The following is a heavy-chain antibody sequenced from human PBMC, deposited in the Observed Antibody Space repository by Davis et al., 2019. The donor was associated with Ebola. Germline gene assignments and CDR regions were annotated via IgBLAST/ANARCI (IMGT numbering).Heavy chain of an antibody. Sequence: ASVKVSCKVSGYTLTELSMHWVRQAPGQGLEWMGWINPNSGGTNYAQKFQGRVTMTRDTSISTAYMELSRLRSDDTAVYYCARVPSSGYRAENWFDPWGQGTLVTVSS. D-gene: IGHD3-22*01. J-gene: IGHJ5*02. CDR2: INPNSGGT. CDR3: ARVPSSGYRAENWFDP. CDR1: GYTLTELS. V-gene: IGHV1-2*02.